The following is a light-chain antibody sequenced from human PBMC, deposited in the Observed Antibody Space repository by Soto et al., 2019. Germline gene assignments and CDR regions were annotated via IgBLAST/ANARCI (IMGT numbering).Light chain of an antibody. CDR3: QNYNRAPCT. J-gene: IGKJ1*01. CDR2: VAS. CDR1: EDISNY. V-gene: IGKV1-27*01. Sequence: DIQMTQAPSSLSASVGDRVTITCRASEDISNYLAWYQQKPGKVPKLLIYVASTLQSGVPSRFSGSGSGTDFTPTISSLQTEDVAIYYCQNYNRAPCTFGQGTKGASK.